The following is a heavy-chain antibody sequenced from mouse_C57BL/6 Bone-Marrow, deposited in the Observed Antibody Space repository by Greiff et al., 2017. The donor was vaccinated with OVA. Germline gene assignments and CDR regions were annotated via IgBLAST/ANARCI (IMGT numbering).Heavy chain of an antibody. CDR2: IDPENGDT. V-gene: IGHV14-4*01. Sequence: EVKLVESGAELVRPGASVQLSCTASGFNIKDDYMHWVKQRPEQGLEWIGWIDPENGDTEYASKFQGKATITADTSSNTAYLQLSSLTSEDTAVYYCTPLWYPLGYWGQGTTLTVSS. CDR1: GFNIKDDY. D-gene: IGHD2-1*01. J-gene: IGHJ2*01. CDR3: TPLWYPLGY.